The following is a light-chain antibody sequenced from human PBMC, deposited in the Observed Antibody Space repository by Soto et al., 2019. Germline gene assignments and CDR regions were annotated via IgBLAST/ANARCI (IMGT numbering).Light chain of an antibody. V-gene: IGLV2-14*01. CDR2: DVS. Sequence: QSVLTQPASVSGSPGQSITISCTGTSSDVGGYNYVSWYQQHPGKAPKLMIYDVSNRPSGVSNRFSGSKSGNTASLTISGLQAEDEADYYCSSYTSSSTHDVVLGGGTKVTVL. CDR3: SSYTSSSTHDVV. J-gene: IGLJ2*01. CDR1: SSDVGGYNY.